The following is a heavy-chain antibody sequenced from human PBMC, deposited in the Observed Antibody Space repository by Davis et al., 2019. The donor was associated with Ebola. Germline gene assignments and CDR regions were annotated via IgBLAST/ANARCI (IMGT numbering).Heavy chain of an antibody. D-gene: IGHD1-26*01. J-gene: IGHJ4*02. Sequence: GESLKISCAASGFTFSDYYMSWIRQAPGKGLEWVSYISSSGGTIYYADSVKGRFTISRDNAKNSLYLQMNSLRAEDTAVYYCAKGQVGATVDYWGQGTLVTVSS. CDR1: GFTFSDYY. CDR2: ISSSGGTI. V-gene: IGHV3-11*01. CDR3: AKGQVGATVDY.